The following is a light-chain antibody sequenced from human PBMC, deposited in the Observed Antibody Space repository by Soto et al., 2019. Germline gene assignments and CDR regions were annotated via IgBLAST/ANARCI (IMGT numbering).Light chain of an antibody. CDR2: DVT. V-gene: IGLV2-14*03. CDR1: SSDVGAFNY. CDR3: SSYTTRNTEV. Sequence: QSALTQPASVSGSPGQSISISCIGTSSDVGAFNYVSWYQHHPGKAPQLLIYDVTSRPSGVSNRFSASKSGNTASLTISGLQAEDEADYYCSSYTTRNTEVFGTGTKLTVL. J-gene: IGLJ1*01.